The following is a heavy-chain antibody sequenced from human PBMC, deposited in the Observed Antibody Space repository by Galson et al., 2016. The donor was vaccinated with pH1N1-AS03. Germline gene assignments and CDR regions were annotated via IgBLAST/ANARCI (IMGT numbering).Heavy chain of an antibody. CDR2: IYYTGST. D-gene: IGHD3-9*01. Sequence: LSLTCTVSGGSVGSRDYYWSWIRQPPGKELEWLGYIYYTGSTNYNPSLKSRVAMSIDTIKNHFSLNLRSVTAADTSIYYCARVKDVMTGYYLFYYWGQGTQVTVSS. V-gene: IGHV4-61*03. CDR3: ARVKDVMTGYYLFYY. CDR1: GGSVGSRDYY. J-gene: IGHJ4*02.